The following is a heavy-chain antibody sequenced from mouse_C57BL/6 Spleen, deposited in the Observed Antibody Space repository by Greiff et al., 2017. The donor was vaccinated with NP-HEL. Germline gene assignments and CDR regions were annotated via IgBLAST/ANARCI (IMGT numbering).Heavy chain of an antibody. D-gene: IGHD4-1*01. CDR2: IHPNNGST. V-gene: IGHV1-64*01. Sequence: QVQLKQPGAERVKPGASVKWSCRASGYTFTSYGMHGVRQRPGQGLEWMGMIHPNNGSTNYNEKLKSKSTLTLDKSASTAYMQLSSLTSEDSSVYYCARSGKLAWFAYWGQGTLVTVSA. CDR3: ARSGKLAWFAY. J-gene: IGHJ3*01. CDR1: GYTFTSYG.